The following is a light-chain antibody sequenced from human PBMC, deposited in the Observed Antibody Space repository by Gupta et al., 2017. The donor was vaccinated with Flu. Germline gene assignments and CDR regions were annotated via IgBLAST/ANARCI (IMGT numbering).Light chain of an antibody. CDR2: MVS. CDR3: RQGTHWPRT. Sequence: VTLGQPASISCRSSQSLIYRDGNAYLTWFHQRPGQSPRRLIYMVSNRDSGVPDRFSGSGSASHFTLKISRVEAEDVGVYYCRQGTHWPRTFGQGTKVEIK. J-gene: IGKJ1*01. V-gene: IGKV2-30*01. CDR1: QSLIYRDGNAY.